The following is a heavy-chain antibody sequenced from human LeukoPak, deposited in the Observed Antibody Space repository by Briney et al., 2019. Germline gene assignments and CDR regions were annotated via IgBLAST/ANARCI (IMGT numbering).Heavy chain of an antibody. CDR2: IGTGGKTK. Sequence: PGGSLRLSCAASGFTFITYEMHWVRQAPGKGLEWVSSIGTGGKTKYYTDSVKGRFTISRDNAKNSLSLQMNSLRAEDTAVYYCARDQYGTRLDWGPGTLVTVSS. J-gene: IGHJ4*02. D-gene: IGHD1-1*01. CDR3: ARDQYGTRLD. V-gene: IGHV3-48*03. CDR1: GFTFITYE.